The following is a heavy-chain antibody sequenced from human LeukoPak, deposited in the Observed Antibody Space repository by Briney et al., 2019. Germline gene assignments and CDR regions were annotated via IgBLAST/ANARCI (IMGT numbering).Heavy chain of an antibody. D-gene: IGHD2-2*01. V-gene: IGHV1-69*06. CDR1: GGTFSIYA. Sequence: GASVKVSCKASGGTFSIYAISWVRQAPGQGLEWMGGIIPIFGTANYAQKFQGRVTITADKSTSTAYMELSSLRSEDTAVYYCARDFGGGIVVLPAARESWFDPWGQGNLVTVSS. CDR2: IIPIFGTA. J-gene: IGHJ5*02. CDR3: ARDFGGGIVVLPAARESWFDP.